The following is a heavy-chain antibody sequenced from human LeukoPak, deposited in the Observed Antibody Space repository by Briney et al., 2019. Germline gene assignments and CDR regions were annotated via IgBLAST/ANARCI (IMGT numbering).Heavy chain of an antibody. Sequence: ASVSVSCKASGYDFTSVGITWVRQAPGQGLEWMGWISPYNGNTRHVQKFQGRVTMDTSTNTAYMELRSLRFDDTAFYYCARAGSGTGWYFDYWGQGTLVSVSS. CDR2: ISPYNGNT. D-gene: IGHD6-19*01. CDR1: GYDFTSVG. CDR3: ARAGSGTGWYFDY. V-gene: IGHV1-18*01. J-gene: IGHJ4*02.